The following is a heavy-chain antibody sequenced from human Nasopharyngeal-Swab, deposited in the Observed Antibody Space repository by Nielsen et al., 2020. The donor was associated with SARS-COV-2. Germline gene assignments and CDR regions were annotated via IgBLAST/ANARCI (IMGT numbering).Heavy chain of an antibody. D-gene: IGHD3-22*01. CDR2: ISAYNGNT. J-gene: IGHJ4*02. V-gene: IGHV1-18*01. CDR3: ARDNYYDSSGQLFDY. Sequence: ASVKVSCKASGYTFTSYGISWVRQAPGQGLEWMGWISAYNGNTNYAQKLQGRVTMTTDTSTSTAYMELRSLRSGDTAVYYCARDNYYDSSGQLFDYWGQGTLVTVSS. CDR1: GYTFTSYG.